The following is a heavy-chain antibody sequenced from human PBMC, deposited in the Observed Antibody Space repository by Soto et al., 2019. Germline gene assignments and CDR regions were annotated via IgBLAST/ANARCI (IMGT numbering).Heavy chain of an antibody. CDR3: AREKVGANDY. J-gene: IGHJ4*02. D-gene: IGHD1-26*01. Sequence: QVQLVQSGAEVKKPGASVKVSCKASGYTFTSYDINWVRQATGQGLEWMGWRNPNSGNTGYAQKFQGRVNMTRNTSIRTAYMELNSLRSEDKAVYYCAREKVGANDYWGQGTLVTVSS. CDR1: GYTFTSYD. CDR2: RNPNSGNT. V-gene: IGHV1-8*01.